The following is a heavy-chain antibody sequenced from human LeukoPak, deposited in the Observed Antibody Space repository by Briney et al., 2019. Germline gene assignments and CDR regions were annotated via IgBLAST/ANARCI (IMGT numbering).Heavy chain of an antibody. D-gene: IGHD2-15*01. V-gene: IGHV4-34*01. CDR1: GGSFSGYY. Sequence: PSETLSLTCAVYGGSFSGYYWSWIRQPPGKGLEWIGEINHSGSTNYNPSPKSRVTISVDTSKNQFSLKLSSVTAADTAVYYCARGYCSGGSCYSYYYYNYMDVWGKGTTVTVSS. J-gene: IGHJ6*03. CDR3: ARGYCSGGSCYSYYYYNYMDV. CDR2: INHSGST.